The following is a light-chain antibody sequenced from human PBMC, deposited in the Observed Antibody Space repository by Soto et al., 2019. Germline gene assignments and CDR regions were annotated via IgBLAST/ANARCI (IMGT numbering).Light chain of an antibody. CDR2: GNN. V-gene: IGLV1-40*01. Sequence: QSALTQPPSVSGAPGQRVTISCTGSSSNIGAGYDVHWYQQLPGTAPKLLIYGNNNRPSGVPDRFSGSKSGTSASLAITGLQAEDEADYYCQSYDSNLSGLFGGGTKLTVL. CDR3: QSYDSNLSGL. CDR1: SSNIGAGYD. J-gene: IGLJ2*01.